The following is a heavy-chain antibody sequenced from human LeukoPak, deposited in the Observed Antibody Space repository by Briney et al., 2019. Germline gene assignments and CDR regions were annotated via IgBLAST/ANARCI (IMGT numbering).Heavy chain of an antibody. CDR1: GYTFTDYS. D-gene: IGHD5-12*01. CDR2: INPNSGGT. CDR3: ARGRTSGNDGAFDY. Sequence: GASVKVSCKASGYTFTDYSMHWVRQAPGQGLEWMGWINPNSGGTNYAQKFQGRITMTRDTSITTAYMEASRLRSDDTAVYSCARGRTSGNDGAFDYWGQGTLVTVPS. V-gene: IGHV1-2*02. J-gene: IGHJ4*02.